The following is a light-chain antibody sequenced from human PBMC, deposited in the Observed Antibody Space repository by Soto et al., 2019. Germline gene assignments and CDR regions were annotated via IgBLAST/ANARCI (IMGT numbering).Light chain of an antibody. CDR3: CSFAGGATFV. Sequence: QSALTQPASVSGSPGQSITISCSGTSNDVGGYDLVSWYQQHPGKAPRLIIYEATKRPSGVSDRFSASKSGNTAPLTISALQAEDEAYYSCCSFAGGATFVFGGGTKLTAL. J-gene: IGLJ2*01. CDR1: SNDVGGYDL. V-gene: IGLV2-23*02. CDR2: EAT.